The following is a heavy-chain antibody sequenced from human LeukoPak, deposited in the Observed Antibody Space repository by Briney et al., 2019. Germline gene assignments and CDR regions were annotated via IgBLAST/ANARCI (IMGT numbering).Heavy chain of an antibody. J-gene: IGHJ4*02. Sequence: GGSLRLSCAASGFTFSSYSMQWVRQTPGKGLEWVGIMSNSGENTFYGEAVKGRFTISRDNSQNTLYLQMNSLRAEDTAVYYCARVSPNTVTTLQYFDYWGQGTLVTVSS. CDR1: GFTFSSYS. CDR2: MSNSGENT. CDR3: ARVSPNTVTTLQYFDY. D-gene: IGHD4-17*01. V-gene: IGHV3-30*03.